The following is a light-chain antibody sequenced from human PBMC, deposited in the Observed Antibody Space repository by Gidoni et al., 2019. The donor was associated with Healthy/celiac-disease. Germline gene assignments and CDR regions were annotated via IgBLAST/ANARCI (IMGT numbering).Light chain of an antibody. V-gene: IGKV3-20*01. CDR1: QSVSSSY. CDR3: QQYGSSTGT. J-gene: IGKJ3*01. CDR2: GAS. Sequence: EIVLTQSPGTLSLSPGERATLSCRASQSVSSSYLAWYQQKPGQAPRLLIYGASSRATGIPDRFSGSGSGTDFTLTISRLVPEDFAVYYCQQYGSSTGTFGPGTKVDIK.